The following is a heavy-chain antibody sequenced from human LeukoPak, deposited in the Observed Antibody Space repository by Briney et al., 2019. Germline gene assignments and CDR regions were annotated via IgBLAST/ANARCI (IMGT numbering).Heavy chain of an antibody. V-gene: IGHV3-21*01. CDR2: FSTRSSY. CDR1: GFTFSTYW. J-gene: IGHJ4*02. Sequence: PGGSLRLSCAASGFTFSTYWMNWVRQAPGKGLEWVSSFSTRSSYYADSVKGRFTISRDNAKNSLYLQMNSLRAEDTAVYYCTRDYSGWSRDYWGQGTLVTVSS. D-gene: IGHD2-15*01. CDR3: TRDYSGWSRDY.